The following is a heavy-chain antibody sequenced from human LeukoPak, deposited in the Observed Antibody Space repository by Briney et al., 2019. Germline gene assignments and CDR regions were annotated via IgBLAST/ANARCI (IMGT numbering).Heavy chain of an antibody. CDR1: GYTFTSYG. J-gene: IGHJ6*02. D-gene: IGHD2-21*02. CDR2: ISAYNGNT. Sequence: ASVKVSCKASGYTFTSYGISWVRQAPGQRLEWMGWISAYNGNTNYAQKLQGRVTMTTDTSTRTAYMELRSLRSDDTAVYYCARDPYGGDYYYYYGMDVWGQGTTVTVSS. V-gene: IGHV1-18*01. CDR3: ARDPYGGDYYYYYGMDV.